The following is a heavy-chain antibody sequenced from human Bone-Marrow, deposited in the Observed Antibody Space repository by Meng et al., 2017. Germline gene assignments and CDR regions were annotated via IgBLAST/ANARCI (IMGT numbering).Heavy chain of an antibody. J-gene: IGHJ4*02. V-gene: IGHV1-2*06. CDR1: GYNFPDYY. Sequence: ASVKVSCKPSGYNFPDYYIHWVRRAPGQGLEWMGRINPKSGDTHYAQKFQARVTMTGDTSISTAYMGLSGLRSDDAAMYYCARDEMITVGGVISRFGKWGQGTLVTVSS. CDR3: ARDEMITVGGVISRFGK. CDR2: INPKSGDT. D-gene: IGHD3-16*01.